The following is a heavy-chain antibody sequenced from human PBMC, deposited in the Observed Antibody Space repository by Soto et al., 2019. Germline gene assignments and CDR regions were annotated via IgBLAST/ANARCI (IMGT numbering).Heavy chain of an antibody. J-gene: IGHJ3*02. CDR2: IIPMFGTA. CDR3: ARGLHSGYTYTFGGDAFDI. V-gene: IGHV1-69*13. CDR1: GGTFSSYG. D-gene: IGHD5-18*01. Sequence: GASVKVSCKASGGTFSSYGISWVRQAPGQGLEWMGGIIPMFGTANYAQRFQGRVTITADESTSTAYMELTSLRSEDTAVYYCARGLHSGYTYTFGGDAFDIWGQGTMVTVSS.